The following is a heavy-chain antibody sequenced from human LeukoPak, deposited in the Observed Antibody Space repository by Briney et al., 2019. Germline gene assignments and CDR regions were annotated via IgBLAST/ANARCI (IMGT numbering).Heavy chain of an antibody. J-gene: IGHJ4*02. V-gene: IGHV4-38-2*01. Sequence: SETLSLTCAVSGYSISSGYYWGWIRQPPGKGLEWIGSIYHSGSTYYNLSLKSRVTISVDTSKNQFSLKLSSVTAADTAVYYCARVKITMVRGVQYPDYWGQGTLVTVSS. D-gene: IGHD3-10*01. CDR2: IYHSGST. CDR1: GYSISSGYY. CDR3: ARVKITMVRGVQYPDY.